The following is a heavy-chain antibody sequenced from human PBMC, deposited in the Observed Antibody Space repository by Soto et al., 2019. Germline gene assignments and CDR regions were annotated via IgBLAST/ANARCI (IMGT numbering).Heavy chain of an antibody. CDR3: ARDYYDFWSGPGWFDP. J-gene: IGHJ5*02. V-gene: IGHV1-69*04. CDR1: GFTFTSYS. CDR2: IIPILGIA. D-gene: IGHD3-3*01. Sequence: SVKVSCKASGFTFTSYSMHWVRHAPGQGLEWMGRIIPILGIANYAQKFQGRVTITADKSTSTAYMELSSLRSEDTAVYYCARDYYDFWSGPGWFDPWGQGTLVTVSS.